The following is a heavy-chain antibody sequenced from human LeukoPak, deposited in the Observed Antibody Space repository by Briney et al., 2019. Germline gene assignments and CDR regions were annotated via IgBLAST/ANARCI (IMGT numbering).Heavy chain of an antibody. CDR2: IYHSGST. D-gene: IGHD1-14*01. CDR1: GYSISSGYY. CDR3: ASPSPGRDY. Sequence: PSETLSLTCTVSGYSISSGYYWGWIRQPPGKGLEWIGSIYHSGSTYYNPSLKSRVTISVDTSKNQFSLKLSSVTAADTAVYYCASPSPGRDYWGQGTLVTVSS. J-gene: IGHJ4*02. V-gene: IGHV4-38-2*02.